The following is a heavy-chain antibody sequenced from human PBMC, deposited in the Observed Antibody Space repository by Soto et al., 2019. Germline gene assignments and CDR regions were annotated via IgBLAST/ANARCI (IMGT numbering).Heavy chain of an antibody. D-gene: IGHD5-18*01. V-gene: IGHV3-23*01. CDR1: GFTFSSYV. CDR2: ISGSGGST. CDR3: ARSRRGYSYGYGPRLYCMDV. Sequence: GGSLRLSCAASGFTFSSYVMSWVRQAPGKGLEWVSAISGSGGSTYYADSVKGRFTISRDNSKNTLYLQMNSLRAEDTAVYYCARSRRGYSYGYGPRLYCMDVWGQGTTVTVSS. J-gene: IGHJ6*02.